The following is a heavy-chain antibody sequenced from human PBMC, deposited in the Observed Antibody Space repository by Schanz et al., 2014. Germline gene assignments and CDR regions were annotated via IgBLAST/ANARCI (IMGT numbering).Heavy chain of an antibody. Sequence: QVQLVESGGTLVKPGGSLRLSCVVSGFTFSDYYMSWIRQAPGKGLEWVSYISSSSIYTNYADSVKGRFTISRDNAKNSLYLQMNSLRSEDTAVYYCTRDRGALINHNDALDLWGQGTMVSVSS. D-gene: IGHD3-16*01. CDR2: ISSSSIYT. J-gene: IGHJ3*01. V-gene: IGHV3-11*06. CDR3: TRDRGALINHNDALDL. CDR1: GFTFSDYY.